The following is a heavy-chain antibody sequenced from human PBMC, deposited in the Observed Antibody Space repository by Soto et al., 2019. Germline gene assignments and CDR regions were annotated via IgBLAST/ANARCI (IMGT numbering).Heavy chain of an antibody. CDR2: IGGGGTDT. CDR3: AKDAVPYNGKWDWFDS. V-gene: IGHV3-23*01. Sequence: DVQLLESGGGLVQPGGSLTLSCAASRFTFSAFAMSWVGQAPGKGLEGVSSIGGGGTDTYYADSVKGRFTISRDNSKNTLYLQMDSLRDEDTAVYYCAKDAVPYNGKWDWFDSWGQGTLVIVSS. CDR1: RFTFSAFA. J-gene: IGHJ5*01. D-gene: IGHD1-20*01.